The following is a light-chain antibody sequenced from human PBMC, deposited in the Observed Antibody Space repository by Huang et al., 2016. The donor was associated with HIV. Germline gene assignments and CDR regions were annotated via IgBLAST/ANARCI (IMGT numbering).Light chain of an antibody. CDR2: RAS. Sequence: DIQMTQSPSSLSASVGDRVNITCRASQSITSYLNWYQQKPGKAPKLLTYRASTLQRGVPSRFSGSGSGADFTLTISTLQPEDFATFYCQQSYSTLPMYTFGQGTKLEIK. CDR3: QQSYSTLPMYT. V-gene: IGKV1-39*01. CDR1: QSITSY. J-gene: IGKJ2*01.